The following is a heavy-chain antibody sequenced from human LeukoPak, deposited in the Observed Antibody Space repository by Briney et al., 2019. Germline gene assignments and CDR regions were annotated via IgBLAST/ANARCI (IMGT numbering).Heavy chain of an antibody. CDR2: IASDGSKK. CDR1: GFTLSAYG. Sequence: GGSLRLSCAASGFTLSAYGMHWVRQAPGKGLEWVAFIASDGSKKYYVDSVKGRFTIFTDNSKNTLLLQMNSLRVEDTAIYYCAKEESRPLWFGELYYMDVWGKGTTVIVSS. V-gene: IGHV3-30*02. D-gene: IGHD3-10*01. J-gene: IGHJ6*04. CDR3: AKEESRPLWFGELYYMDV.